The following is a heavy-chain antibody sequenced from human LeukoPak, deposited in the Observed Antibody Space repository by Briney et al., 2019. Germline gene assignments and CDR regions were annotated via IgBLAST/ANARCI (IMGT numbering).Heavy chain of an antibody. CDR2: ISGSGGST. CDR3: AKDPASNCGGDCYLAS. V-gene: IGHV3-23*01. Sequence: GGSLRLSCAASGFTFSSYAMSWVRQAPGKGLEWVSAISGSGGSTYYADSVKGRFTISRDNSKNTLYLQMNSLRAEDTAVYYCAKDPASNCGGDCYLASWGQGTLVTVSS. J-gene: IGHJ5*02. D-gene: IGHD2-21*02. CDR1: GFTFSSYA.